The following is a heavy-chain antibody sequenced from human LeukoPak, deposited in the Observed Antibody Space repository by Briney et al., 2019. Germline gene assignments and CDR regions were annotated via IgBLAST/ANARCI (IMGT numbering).Heavy chain of an antibody. J-gene: IGHJ5*02. V-gene: IGHV3-11*04. CDR1: GFTFSDYY. D-gene: IGHD2-15*01. Sequence: GGSLRLSCAASGFTFSDYYMSWIRQAPGKGLEWVSYISSSGSTIYYADSVKGRFTISRDNAKNSLYLQMNSLRAEDTAVCYCARDRCSGGSCYSRSPWFDPWGQGTLVTVSS. CDR2: ISSSGSTI. CDR3: ARDRCSGGSCYSRSPWFDP.